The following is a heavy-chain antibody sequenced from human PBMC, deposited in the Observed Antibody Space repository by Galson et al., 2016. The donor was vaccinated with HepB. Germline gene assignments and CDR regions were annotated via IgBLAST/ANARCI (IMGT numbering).Heavy chain of an antibody. J-gene: IGHJ5*02. V-gene: IGHV4-34*01. CDR2: VNHSGST. CDR1: GGSFNAYY. D-gene: IGHD2-15*01. Sequence: SETLSLTCGVHGGSFNAYYWSWIRQPPGKGLEWIGEVNHSGSTKYNPSLKSRVTISVDTSKNQFSLKLTSMTAADTAVYYCARVVVAATNWFDPWGQGTLVTVSS. CDR3: ARVVVAATNWFDP.